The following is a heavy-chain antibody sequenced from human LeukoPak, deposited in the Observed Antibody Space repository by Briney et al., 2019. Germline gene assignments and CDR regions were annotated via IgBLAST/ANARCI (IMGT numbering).Heavy chain of an antibody. CDR2: INSDGSST. CDR1: GFTFSSYW. D-gene: IGHD4-17*01. Sequence: PGGSLRLSCAASGFTFSSYWMHWVRQAPGKGLVWVSRINSDGSSTSYADSVKGRFTISRDNAKNTLYLQMNSLRAEDTAVYYCARDRADHYGAYDVDWYFDLWGRGTLVTVSS. V-gene: IGHV3-74*01. J-gene: IGHJ2*01. CDR3: ARDRADHYGAYDVDWYFDL.